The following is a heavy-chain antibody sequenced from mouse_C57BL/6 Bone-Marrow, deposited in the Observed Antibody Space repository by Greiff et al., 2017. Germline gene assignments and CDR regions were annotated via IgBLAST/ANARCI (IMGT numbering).Heavy chain of an antibody. CDR1: GYTFTDYY. CDR2: INPYNGGT. Sequence: VQLQQSGPELVKPGASVKMSCKASGYTFTDYYMNWVKQSHGKSLEWIGGINPYNGGTSYNQKFKGKATLTVDKSSSTAYMELNSLTSEDSAVYYCARASYGDCVAWFGDWGQGALVTVAA. V-gene: IGHV1-19*01. J-gene: IGHJ3*01. D-gene: IGHD2-13*01. CDR3: ARASYGDCVAWFGD.